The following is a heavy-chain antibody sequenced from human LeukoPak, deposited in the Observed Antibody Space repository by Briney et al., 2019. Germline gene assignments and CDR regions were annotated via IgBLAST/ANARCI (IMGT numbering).Heavy chain of an antibody. D-gene: IGHD3-10*01. V-gene: IGHV1-69*08. CDR3: ARVNLRGSNYNWFDP. J-gene: IGHJ5*02. CDR1: GGTFLSHS. Sequence: SVKVSCKTSGGTFLSHSFSWVRQAPGKGLEWMGKITPVIETANYAQTFQGRVSIYADKSTTTVYMDLSGLRPDDTVVYYCARVNLRGSNYNWFDPWGQGTRVTVSS. CDR2: ITPVIETA.